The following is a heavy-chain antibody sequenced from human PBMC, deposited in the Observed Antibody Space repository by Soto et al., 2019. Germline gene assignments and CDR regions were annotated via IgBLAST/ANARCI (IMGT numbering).Heavy chain of an antibody. CDR1: GFTFSSYA. V-gene: IGHV3-23*01. J-gene: IGHJ6*03. D-gene: IGHD3-10*01. CDR2: ISGSGGSK. CDR3: AKDLGTMVRGVIRNNYYYYYMDV. Sequence: GGSLRLSCAASGFTFSSYAMSWVRQAPGKGLEWVSAISGSGGSKYYADSVKGRFNISRDNSKNTLYLQMNSLRAEDTAVYYCAKDLGTMVRGVIRNNYYYYYMDVWGKGTTVTVSS.